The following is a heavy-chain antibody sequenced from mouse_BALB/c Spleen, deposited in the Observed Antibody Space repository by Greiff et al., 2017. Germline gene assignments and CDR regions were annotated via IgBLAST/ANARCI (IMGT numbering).Heavy chain of an antibody. CDR3: ARKGKGDYFDY. J-gene: IGHJ2*01. CDR2: IYPGDGDT. Sequence: VQLQQSGPELVKPGASVKISCKASGYAFSSSWMNWVKQRPGQGLEWIGRIYPGDGDTNYNGKFKGKATLTADKSSSTAYRQLSSLTSVDSAVYFCARKGKGDYFDYWGQGTTLTVSS. CDR1: GYAFSSSW. V-gene: IGHV1-82*01.